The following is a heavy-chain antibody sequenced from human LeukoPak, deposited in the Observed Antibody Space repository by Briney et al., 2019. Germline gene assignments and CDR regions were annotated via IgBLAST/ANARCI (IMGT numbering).Heavy chain of an antibody. CDR3: ARATQRYCSGTTCFPYWFDP. D-gene: IGHD2-2*01. J-gene: IGHJ5*02. CDR2: IYTSGSP. V-gene: IGHV4-4*09. Sequence: SGTLSLTCSVSGGSISSYYWSWIRQPPGKGLEWIGYIYTSGSPNYNPSLKSRVTMSVDISRRQFSLMLSFVTAADTAVYYCARATQRYCSGTTCFPYWFDPWGQGTLVTVSS. CDR1: GGSISSYY.